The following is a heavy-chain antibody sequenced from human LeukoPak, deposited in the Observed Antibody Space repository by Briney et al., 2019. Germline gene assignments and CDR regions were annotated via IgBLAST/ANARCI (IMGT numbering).Heavy chain of an antibody. CDR3: AKGSPYRSGWRILDY. D-gene: IGHD6-19*01. Sequence: PGGSLRLSCVASGFTFRSYVLSWVRQAPGKGLEWVSALSGSGESTYYADAVKGRFTVSRDNSKNTLDLQMNSLRAEDTALYYCAKGSPYRSGWRILDYWGQGTLVTVSS. J-gene: IGHJ4*02. CDR2: LSGSGEST. V-gene: IGHV3-23*01. CDR1: GFTFRSYV.